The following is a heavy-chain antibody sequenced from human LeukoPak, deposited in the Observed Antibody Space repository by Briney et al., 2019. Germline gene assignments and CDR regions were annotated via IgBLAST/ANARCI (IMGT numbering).Heavy chain of an antibody. J-gene: IGHJ4*02. Sequence: PGGSLRLSCAVSGFTFSKYWMLWVRQAPGKGLESVSRINTDGTVTTYADSVKGRFTASRDNADNTMFLQMNSVRDEDTAVYYCATKQWLAPPPDSWGQGTPVTVSS. CDR1: GFTFSKYW. D-gene: IGHD6-19*01. V-gene: IGHV3-74*01. CDR3: ATKQWLAPPPDS. CDR2: INTDGTVT.